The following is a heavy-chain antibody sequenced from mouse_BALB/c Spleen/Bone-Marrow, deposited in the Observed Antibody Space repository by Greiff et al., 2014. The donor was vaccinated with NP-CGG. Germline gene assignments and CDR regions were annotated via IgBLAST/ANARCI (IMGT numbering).Heavy chain of an antibody. V-gene: IGHV14-3*02. CDR3: ARWEYYAMDY. Sequence: VQLQQSGAELVKPGASVELSCTASGFNIKDTYMHWVKQRPEQGLEWIGRIDPANGNTKYDPKFQGKATITADTSSNTAHLQLSSLTSEDTAVYYCARWEYYAMDYWGQGTSVTVSS. D-gene: IGHD4-1*01. CDR1: GFNIKDTY. J-gene: IGHJ4*01. CDR2: IDPANGNT.